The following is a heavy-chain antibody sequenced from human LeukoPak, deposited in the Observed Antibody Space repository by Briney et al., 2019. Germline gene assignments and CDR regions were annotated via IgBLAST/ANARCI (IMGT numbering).Heavy chain of an antibody. V-gene: IGHV3-48*02. CDR3: ERDHHYAFDI. CDR1: GFIFSSYS. CDR2: IRTSPSEI. J-gene: IGHJ3*02. Sequence: GGSLRLSCAASGFIFSSYSMNWVRQAPGKGLEWVSYIRTSPSEIYYADSVRGRFTISRDDANNSLYLQMDSLRDEDTAVYYCERDHHYAFDIWGQGTPVTVSS.